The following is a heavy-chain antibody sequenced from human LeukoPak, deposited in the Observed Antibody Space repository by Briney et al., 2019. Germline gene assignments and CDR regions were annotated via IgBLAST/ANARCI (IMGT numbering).Heavy chain of an antibody. Sequence: PGGSLRLSREASGFSFGNYGMHWARQAPGKGLEWVAFIRFDENNKYYSDSVKGRFTVSRDNSKNMMYLQMNRLRPDDTAVYYCAKSGQYCTRISCYTNFYYLDVWGNGTTVSVSS. CDR1: GFSFGNYG. D-gene: IGHD2-2*01. V-gene: IGHV3-30*02. J-gene: IGHJ6*03. CDR3: AKSGQYCTRISCYTNFYYLDV. CDR2: IRFDENNK.